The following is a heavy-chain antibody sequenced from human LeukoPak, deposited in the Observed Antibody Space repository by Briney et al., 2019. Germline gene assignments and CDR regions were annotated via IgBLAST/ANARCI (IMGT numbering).Heavy chain of an antibody. CDR2: ISAYNGNT. V-gene: IGHV1-18*01. J-gene: IGHJ3*02. CDR1: GYTFTSYG. D-gene: IGHD2-2*01. CDR3: ARDHFKGDVVVPAAMVGFDDAFDI. Sequence: ASVKVSCKASGYTFTSYGISWVRQAPGQGLEWMGWISAYNGNTKYVQKLQGRVTMTTDTSTSTAYMELRSLRSDDTAVYYCARDHFKGDVVVPAAMVGFDDAFDIWGQGTMVTVFS.